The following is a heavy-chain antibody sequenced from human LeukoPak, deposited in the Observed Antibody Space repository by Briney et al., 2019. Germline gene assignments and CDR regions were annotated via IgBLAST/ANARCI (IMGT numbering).Heavy chain of an antibody. D-gene: IGHD6-19*01. CDR3: ARVFTGLADLDY. CDR1: GGSISSSSYY. Sequence: PSETLSLTCTVSGGSISSSSYYWGWIRQPPGKGLEWIGSIYYSGSTYYNPSLKSRVTISVDTSKNQFSLKLSSVTAADTAVYYCARVFTGLADLDYWGQGTLVTVSS. CDR2: IYYSGST. V-gene: IGHV4-39*01. J-gene: IGHJ4*02.